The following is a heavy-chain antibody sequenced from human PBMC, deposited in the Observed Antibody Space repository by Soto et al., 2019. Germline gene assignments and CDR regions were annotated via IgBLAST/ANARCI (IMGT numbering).Heavy chain of an antibody. CDR1: GFTFGDDE. J-gene: IGHJ3*02. Sequence: AGSLTLSCAASGFTFGDDEVSWIRQAAGKGPEWVSFLSRSGNTIYYADSVKGRFSISRDNAENSLYLQMDSLRVEDTATYFCARSSGGYEADAFDMWGQGTMVTVSS. V-gene: IGHV3-11*01. D-gene: IGHD6-19*01. CDR2: LSRSGNTI. CDR3: ARSSGGYEADAFDM.